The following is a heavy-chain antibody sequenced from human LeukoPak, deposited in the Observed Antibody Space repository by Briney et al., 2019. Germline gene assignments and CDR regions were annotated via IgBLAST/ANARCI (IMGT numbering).Heavy chain of an antibody. V-gene: IGHV3-30*03. CDR2: ISYDGSNK. J-gene: IGHJ4*02. CDR1: GFTFSSYG. CDR3: ALYYDSSGFDY. D-gene: IGHD3-22*01. Sequence: GGSLRLSCAASGFTFSSYGMHWVRQAPGKGLEWVAVISYDGSNKYYADSVKGRFTISRDNSKNTLYLQMNSLRAEDTAVYYCALYYDSSGFDYWGQGTLVTVSS.